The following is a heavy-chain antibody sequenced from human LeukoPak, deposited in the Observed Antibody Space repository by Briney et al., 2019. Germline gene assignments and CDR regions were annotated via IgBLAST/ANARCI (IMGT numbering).Heavy chain of an antibody. CDR3: AKEDGSVPLV. V-gene: IGHV3-23*01. CDR2: ISGSGGST. CDR1: GFTFSKFW. Sequence: PGGSLRLSCAASGFTFSKFWTYWVRQAPGKGLEWVSAISGSGGSTYYADSVKGRFTISRDNSKNTLYLQMNSLRAEDTAVYYCAKEDGSVPLVWGQGTMVTVSS. D-gene: IGHD5/OR15-5a*01. J-gene: IGHJ3*01.